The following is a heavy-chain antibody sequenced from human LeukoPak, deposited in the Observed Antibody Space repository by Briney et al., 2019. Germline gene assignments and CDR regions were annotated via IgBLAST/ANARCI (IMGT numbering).Heavy chain of an antibody. J-gene: IGHJ4*02. V-gene: IGHV4-59*01. CDR2: IYYSGST. CDR3: ASGRQLGR. D-gene: IGHD6-13*01. Sequence: SETLSLTCTVSGGSLSSYYWTWIRQPPGKGLEWIGYIYYSGSTNYNPSLKSRVTISVDTSKNQFSLKLSSVTVADTAVYYCASGRQLGRWGQGTLVTVSS. CDR1: GGSLSSYY.